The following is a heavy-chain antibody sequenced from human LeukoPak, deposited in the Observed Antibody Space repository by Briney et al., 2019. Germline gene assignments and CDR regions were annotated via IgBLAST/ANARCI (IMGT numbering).Heavy chain of an antibody. J-gene: IGHJ4*02. CDR3: AKLAPHSSGWYEGGGGYYFDY. Sequence: PGGSLRLSCAASGFTFSSYAMSWVRQAPGKGLEWVSAISGSGGSTYYADSVKGRFTISRDNSKNTLYLQMNSLRAEDTAVYYCAKLAPHSSGWYEGGGGYYFDYWGQGTLVTVSS. CDR2: ISGSGGST. CDR1: GFTFSSYA. D-gene: IGHD6-19*01. V-gene: IGHV3-23*01.